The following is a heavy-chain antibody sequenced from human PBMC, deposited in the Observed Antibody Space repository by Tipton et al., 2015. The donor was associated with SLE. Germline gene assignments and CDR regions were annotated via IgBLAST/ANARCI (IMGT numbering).Heavy chain of an antibody. CDR2: IHHRGTT. Sequence: TLSLTCTVSGGSISSNTWWNWVRQPPGMGLEWIGEIHHRGTTNYNPSLKSRVTISVDKSKSQFSLKLSSVTAADTAVYYCAGGLYYGSGTFSDFEYWGQGTLATVSS. CDR3: AGGLYYGSGTFSDFEY. V-gene: IGHV4-4*02. CDR1: GGSISSNTW. D-gene: IGHD3-10*01. J-gene: IGHJ4*02.